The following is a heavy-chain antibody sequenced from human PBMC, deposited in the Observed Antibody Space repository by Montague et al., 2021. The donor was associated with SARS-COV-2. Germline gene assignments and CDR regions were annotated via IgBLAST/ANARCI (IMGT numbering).Heavy chain of an antibody. CDR1: GDSINSEHW. CDR3: ARFGPYYGSGSYYNGGMDV. J-gene: IGHJ6*02. Sequence: SETLSLTCAVSGDSINSEHWWSWVRQPPGKGLEWIGEIYHSGSTNYNPSLKSRVTISVDKSKNQFSLKLSSVTAADTAVYYCARFGPYYGSGSYYNGGMDVWGQGTTVTVSS. D-gene: IGHD3-10*01. CDR2: IYHSGST. V-gene: IGHV4-4*02.